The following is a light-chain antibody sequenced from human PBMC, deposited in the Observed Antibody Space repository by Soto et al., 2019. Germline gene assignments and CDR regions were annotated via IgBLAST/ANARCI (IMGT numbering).Light chain of an antibody. CDR2: GAT. V-gene: IGKV1-39*01. Sequence: DIQMTQSPLSLSASVGDRVIITCRASQSISSYLNWYQQKPGKAPQLLIFGATSLQSGVPSRFSGSGSGTDFTLTISSLQPEDSATYYCQQTYRNPYTFGQGSKPEIK. CDR1: QSISSY. CDR3: QQTYRNPYT. J-gene: IGKJ2*01.